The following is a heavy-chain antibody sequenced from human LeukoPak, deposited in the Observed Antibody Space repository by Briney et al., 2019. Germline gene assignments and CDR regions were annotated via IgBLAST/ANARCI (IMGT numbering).Heavy chain of an antibody. CDR2: IEYSGSS. J-gene: IGHJ4*02. Sequence: SETLSLTCTVSGGSISSYYWSWIRQPPGKGLEWIGYIEYSGSSNYNPSLKSRVTISVDTSKNQFSLKLSSVTAADTAIYYCAKHYMGSSYNRGLDYWGQGTLVTVSS. CDR3: AKHYMGSSYNRGLDY. V-gene: IGHV4-59*08. CDR1: GGSISSYY. D-gene: IGHD3-10*01.